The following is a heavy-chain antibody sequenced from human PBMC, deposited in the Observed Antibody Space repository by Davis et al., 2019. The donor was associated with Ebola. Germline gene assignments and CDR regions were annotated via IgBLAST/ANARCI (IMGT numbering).Heavy chain of an antibody. V-gene: IGHV4-59*01. D-gene: IGHD4-11*01. CDR3: ARGSDDYSFDY. Sequence: MPSETLSLTCTVSGGSISSYYWSWIRQPPGKGLEWIGYIYYSGSTNYNPSLKSRVTISVDTSKNQFSLKLSSVTAADTAVYYCARGSDDYSFDYWGQGTLVTVSS. J-gene: IGHJ4*02. CDR2: IYYSGST. CDR1: GGSISSYY.